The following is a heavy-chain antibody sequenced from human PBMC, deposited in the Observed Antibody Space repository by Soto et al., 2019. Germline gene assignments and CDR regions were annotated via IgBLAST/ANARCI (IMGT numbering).Heavy chain of an antibody. CDR1: GFTFSSYA. CDR2: ISGSGGST. D-gene: IGHD3-3*01. CDR3: AKGNPSPAYYDFWSGYYFNYYYGMDV. Sequence: GGSLRLSCAASGFTFSSYARSWVRQAPGKGLEWVSAISGSGGSTYYADSVKGRFTISRDNSKNTLYLQMNSLRAEDTAVYYCAKGNPSPAYYDFWSGYYFNYYYGMDVWGQGTPVTVSS. V-gene: IGHV3-23*01. J-gene: IGHJ6*02.